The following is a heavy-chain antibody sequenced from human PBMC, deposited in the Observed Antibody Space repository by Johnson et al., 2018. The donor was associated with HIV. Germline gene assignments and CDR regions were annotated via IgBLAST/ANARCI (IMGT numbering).Heavy chain of an antibody. J-gene: IGHJ3*02. CDR3: ARGGSSRNPAFDI. CDR1: QFSFSNYG. D-gene: IGHD1-26*01. CDR2: ISFAGIKE. Sequence: QMQLVESGGGVVQPGRSLRLSCAASQFSFSNYGMHWVRQAPGKGLEWVAGISFAGIKEYYANSVKGRFTISRDNSKNTLYLQMNSLRAEDTAVYYCARGGSSRNPAFDIWGQGTMVTVSS. V-gene: IGHV3-30*03.